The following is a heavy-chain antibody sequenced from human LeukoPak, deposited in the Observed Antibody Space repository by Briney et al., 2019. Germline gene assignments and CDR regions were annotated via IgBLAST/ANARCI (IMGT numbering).Heavy chain of an antibody. CDR2: FDPEDGET. J-gene: IGHJ4*02. CDR3: AADGIRYFDWSNYYFDY. Sequence: ASVKVSCKVSGYTLTELSMHWVRQAPGKWLEWMGGFDPEDGETIYAQKFQGRVTMTEDTSTDTAYMELSSLRSEDTAVYFQAADGIRYFDWSNYYFDYWGQGTLVTVSS. D-gene: IGHD3-9*01. V-gene: IGHV1-24*01. CDR1: GYTLTELS.